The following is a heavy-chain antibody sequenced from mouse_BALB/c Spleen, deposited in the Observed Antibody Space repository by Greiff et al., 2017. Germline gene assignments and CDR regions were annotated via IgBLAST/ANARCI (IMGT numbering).Heavy chain of an antibody. CDR3: ARDEITTAPHAMDY. J-gene: IGHJ4*01. Sequence: VKLMESGPGLVAPSQSLSITCTVSGFSLTSYGVHWVRQPPGKGLEWLGVIWAGGSTNYNSALMSRLSISKDNSKSQVFLKMNSLQTDDTAMYYCARDEITTAPHAMDYWGQGTSVTVSS. CDR1: GFSLTSYG. D-gene: IGHD1-2*01. CDR2: IWAGGST. V-gene: IGHV2-9*02.